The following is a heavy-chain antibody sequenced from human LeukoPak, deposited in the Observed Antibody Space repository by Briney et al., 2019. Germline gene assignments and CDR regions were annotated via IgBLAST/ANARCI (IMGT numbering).Heavy chain of an antibody. J-gene: IGHJ1*01. D-gene: IGHD1-26*01. CDR3: ISPPSRIVGALYFQH. CDR1: GFTFGDYA. Sequence: GGSLRLSCTASGFTFGDYAMSWFRQAPGKGLEWVGFIRSKAYGGTTEYAASVKGRFTISRDDSKSIAYLQMNSLKTEDTAVYYCISPPSRIVGALYFQHWGQGTLVTVSS. V-gene: IGHV3-49*03. CDR2: IRSKAYGGTT.